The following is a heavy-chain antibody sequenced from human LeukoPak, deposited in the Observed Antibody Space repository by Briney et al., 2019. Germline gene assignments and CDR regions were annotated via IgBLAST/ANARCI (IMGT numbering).Heavy chain of an antibody. J-gene: IGHJ4*02. CDR2: IKQVGGVK. CDR1: GFTFSNYW. D-gene: IGHD2-8*01. Sequence: GGSLRLSCVASGFTFSNYWMSWVRQAPGKGLEWVANIKQVGGVKYYVDSVKGRFTISRDNAKNSLYLQMNSLRAEDTAVYYCARDTNGDGDFWGQGTLVTVSS. CDR3: ARDTNGDGDF. V-gene: IGHV3-7*01.